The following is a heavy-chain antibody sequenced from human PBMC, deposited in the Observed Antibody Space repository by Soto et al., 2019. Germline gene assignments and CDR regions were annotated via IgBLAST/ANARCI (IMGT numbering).Heavy chain of an antibody. CDR1: GFTFSSYG. CDR3: AKDRAAYDFWSGYYVGVY. V-gene: IGHV3-30*18. Sequence: QVQLVESGGGVVQPERSPRLSCAASGFTFSSYGMHWVRQAPGKGLEWVAVISYDGSNKYYADSVKGRFTISRDNSKNPLYLQMNSLRAEDTAVYYCAKDRAAYDFWSGYYVGVYWGQGTLVTVSS. CDR2: ISYDGSNK. D-gene: IGHD3-3*01. J-gene: IGHJ4*02.